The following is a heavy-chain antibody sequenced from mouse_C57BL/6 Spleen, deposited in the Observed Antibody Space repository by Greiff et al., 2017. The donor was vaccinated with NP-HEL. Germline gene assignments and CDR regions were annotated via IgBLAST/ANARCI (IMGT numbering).Heavy chain of an antibody. D-gene: IGHD4-1*01. CDR3: ARHVGRGTAWFAY. J-gene: IGHJ3*01. Sequence: QVQLQQPGAELVRPGSSVKLSCKASGYTFTSYWMDWVKQRPGQGLEWIGNIYPSDSATHYNQKFKDKATLTVDKSSSTAYMQLSSLTSEDAAVYDYARHVGRGTAWFAYWGQGTLVTVSA. CDR1: GYTFTSYW. CDR2: IYPSDSAT. V-gene: IGHV1-61*01.